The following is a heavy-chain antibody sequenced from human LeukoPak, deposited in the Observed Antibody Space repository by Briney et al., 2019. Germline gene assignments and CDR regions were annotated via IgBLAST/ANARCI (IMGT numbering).Heavy chain of an antibody. CDR3: ARGNRLFSSSWYFWFDP. CDR1: GGSFSGYY. D-gene: IGHD6-13*01. J-gene: IGHJ5*02. V-gene: IGHV4-34*01. Sequence: SETLSLACAVYGGSFSGYYWSWIRQPPGKGLEWIGEINHSGSTNYNPSLKSRVTISVDTSKNQFSLKLSSVTAADTAVYYCARGNRLFSSSWYFWFDPWGQGTLVTVSS. CDR2: INHSGST.